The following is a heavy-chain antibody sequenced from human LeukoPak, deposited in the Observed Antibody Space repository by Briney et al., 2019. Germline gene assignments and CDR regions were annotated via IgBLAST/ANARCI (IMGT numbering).Heavy chain of an antibody. CDR2: IYYSGST. CDR3: ARVQKGGSDYYFDY. V-gene: IGHV4-31*03. D-gene: IGHD2-21*02. CDR1: GGSISSGGYY. J-gene: IGHJ4*02. Sequence: SQTLSLTCTVSGGSISSGGYYWSWIRQHPGKGLEWIGYIYYSGSTYYNPSLKSRVTISVDTSKNQFSLKLSSVTAADTAVYYCARVQKGGSDYYFDYWGQGTLVTVSS.